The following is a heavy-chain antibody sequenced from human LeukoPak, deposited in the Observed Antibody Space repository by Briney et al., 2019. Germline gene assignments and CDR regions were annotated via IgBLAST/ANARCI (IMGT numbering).Heavy chain of an antibody. Sequence: PSETLSLTCAVYGGSFSGYYWSWIRQPPGKGLEWIGEINHSGSTNYNPSLKSRVTISVDTSKNQFSLKLSSVAAADTAVYYCARDLIAARQYYYYGMDVWGQGTTVTVSS. D-gene: IGHD6-6*01. CDR2: INHSGST. CDR3: ARDLIAARQYYYYGMDV. V-gene: IGHV4-34*01. CDR1: GGSFSGYY. J-gene: IGHJ6*02.